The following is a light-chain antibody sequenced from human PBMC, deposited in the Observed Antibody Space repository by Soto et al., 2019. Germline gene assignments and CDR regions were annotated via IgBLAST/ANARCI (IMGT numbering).Light chain of an antibody. CDR2: GAS. Sequence: DLQMTQSPSSLSASVGERVTITCRASQSISTNLNWYQQKPGKAPKLLISGASALQGGVSSRFSGSGSGTGVTLPISSLQPEDAATYYFQQSHTTSLTFGPGTTLELK. CDR1: QSISTN. CDR3: QQSHTTSLT. J-gene: IGKJ3*01. V-gene: IGKV1-39*01.